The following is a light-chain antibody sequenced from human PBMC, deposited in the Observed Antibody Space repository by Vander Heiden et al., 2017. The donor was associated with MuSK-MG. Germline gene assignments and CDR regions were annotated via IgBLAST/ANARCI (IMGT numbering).Light chain of an antibody. CDR1: QSVNSY. J-gene: IGKJ3*01. CDR3: QQRYNTPPVFT. V-gene: IGKV3-11*01. CDR2: DAS. Sequence: EIVLTQSPATLSFSPGERATLSCRASQSVNSYLAWYQQKPGQAPRLLIYDASNRATGIPARFSGSGSGTDFTLTISSLEPEDFAVYYCQQRYNTPPVFTFGPGTKVDIK.